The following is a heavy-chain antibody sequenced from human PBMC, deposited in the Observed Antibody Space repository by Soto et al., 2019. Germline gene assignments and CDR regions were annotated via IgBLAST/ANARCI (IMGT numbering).Heavy chain of an antibody. J-gene: IGHJ6*02. CDR1: GGTFSSYA. D-gene: IGHD1-1*01. CDR3: AREGHRDVYNSAYYYYGMDV. V-gene: IGHV1-69*06. CDR2: IIPIFGTA. Sequence: ASVKVSCKASGGTFSSYAISWVRQAPGQGLEWMGGIIPIFGTANYAQKFQGRVTITADKSTSTAYMELSSLRSEDTAVYYCAREGHRDVYNSAYYYYGMDVWGQGTTVTVSS.